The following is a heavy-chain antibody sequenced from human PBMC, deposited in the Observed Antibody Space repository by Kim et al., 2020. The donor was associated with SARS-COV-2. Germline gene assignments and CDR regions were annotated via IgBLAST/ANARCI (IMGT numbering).Heavy chain of an antibody. CDR3: AREAIAAAGKGPNYYYGLDV. V-gene: IGHV4-39*07. Sequence: SETLSLTCTVSGGSISSSSYYWGWIRQPPGKGLEWIGSIYYSGSTYYNPSLKSRVTISVDTSKNQFSLKLSSVTAADTAVYYCAREAIAAAGKGPNYYYGLDVWGQGTTVTVSS. J-gene: IGHJ6*02. CDR1: GGSISSSSYY. D-gene: IGHD6-13*01. CDR2: IYYSGST.